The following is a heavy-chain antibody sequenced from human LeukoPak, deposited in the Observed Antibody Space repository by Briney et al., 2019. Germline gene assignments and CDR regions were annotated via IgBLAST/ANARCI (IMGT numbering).Heavy chain of an antibody. J-gene: IGHJ3*02. CDR3: ARANWNDANALDI. CDR2: INPNSGGT. Sequence: SSVKVSCKASGYTFIGYYMHWVRQAPGQGLEWMGWINPNSGGTNYAQKFQGRVTMTRDTSISTAYMELSRLRSDDTAVYYCARANWNDANALDIWGQGTMVTVS. D-gene: IGHD1-1*01. V-gene: IGHV1-2*02. CDR1: GYTFIGYY.